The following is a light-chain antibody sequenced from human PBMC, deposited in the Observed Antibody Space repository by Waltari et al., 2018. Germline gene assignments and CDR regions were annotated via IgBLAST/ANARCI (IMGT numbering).Light chain of an antibody. CDR2: RND. J-gene: IGLJ2*01. CDR3: ASWGDGLSGPSVV. CDR1: RSTIGTNY. Sequence: QSVLTQPPSASGTPGQRVTISCSGSRSTIGTNYIYWYHQPPGTAPKLLIFRNDQRPSGVPDRFSASKSGTSASLAISGLRSEDEADYYCASWGDGLSGPSVVFGGGTKLTVL. V-gene: IGLV1-47*01.